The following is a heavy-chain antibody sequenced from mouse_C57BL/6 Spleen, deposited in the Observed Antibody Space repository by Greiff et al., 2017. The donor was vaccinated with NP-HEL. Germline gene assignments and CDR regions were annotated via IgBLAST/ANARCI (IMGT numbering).Heavy chain of an antibody. Sequence: VMLVESGAELVKPGASVKISCKASGYAFSSYWMNWVKQRPGKGLEWIGQIYPGDGDTNYNGKFKGKATLTADKSSSTAYMQLSSLTSEDSAVYFCARSGTWAYWGQGTLVTVSA. J-gene: IGHJ3*01. D-gene: IGHD4-1*01. CDR3: ARSGTWAY. CDR1: GYAFSSYW. V-gene: IGHV1-80*01. CDR2: IYPGDGDT.